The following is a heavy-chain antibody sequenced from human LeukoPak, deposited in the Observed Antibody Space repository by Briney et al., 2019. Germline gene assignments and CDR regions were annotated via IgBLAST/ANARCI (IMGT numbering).Heavy chain of an antibody. V-gene: IGHV4-59*01. CDR1: GGSISSYY. Sequence: SETLSLTCTVSGGSISSYYWSWIRQPPGKGLEWIGYIYYSGGTNYNPSLKSRVTISVDTSKNQFSLKLSSVTAADTAVYYCARSPARNYYYDSSGPFDPWGQGTLVTVSS. CDR3: ARSPARNYYYDSSGPFDP. CDR2: IYYSGGT. J-gene: IGHJ5*02. D-gene: IGHD3-22*01.